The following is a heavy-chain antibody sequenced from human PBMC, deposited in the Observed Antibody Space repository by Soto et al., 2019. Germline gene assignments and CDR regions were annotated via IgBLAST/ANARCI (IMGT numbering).Heavy chain of an antibody. J-gene: IGHJ5*02. V-gene: IGHV5-51*01. Sequence: GESLKISCKGTGYNFGGYWICWVRQLPGKGLEWMGIIHPVASDTRYSPSFQGQVTIAADESTSTTYLQWRSLKASDSATYYCAKTDPLAFDPWGQGTLVTVSS. CDR2: IHPVASDT. CDR1: GYNFGGYW. CDR3: AKTDPLAFDP.